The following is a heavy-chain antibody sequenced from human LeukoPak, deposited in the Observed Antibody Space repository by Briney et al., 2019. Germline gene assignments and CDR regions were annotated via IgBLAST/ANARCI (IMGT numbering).Heavy chain of an antibody. J-gene: IGHJ4*02. Sequence: GGSLRLSCAASGFTFSTYWMHWVRQAPGKGLVWVSRISSDGSITSYADSVKGRFTISRDNSKNTLYLQMNSLRVEDTAVYYCARYTEGVGFDYWGQGALVTVSS. CDR1: GFTFSTYW. CDR3: ARYTEGVGFDY. CDR2: ISSDGSIT. V-gene: IGHV3-74*01. D-gene: IGHD1-26*01.